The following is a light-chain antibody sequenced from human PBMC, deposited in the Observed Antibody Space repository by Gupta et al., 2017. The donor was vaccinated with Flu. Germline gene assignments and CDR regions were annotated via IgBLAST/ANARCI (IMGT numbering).Light chain of an antibody. CDR1: SSNIGSNA. CDR2: GNH. J-gene: IGLJ1*01. CDR3: AAWDDSLNGFYV. Sequence: QSVVTQPPSVPGTPGQRVTISCSGSSSNIGSNAVNWYPQLPGTAPKLLIYGNHQRPSGVPDRFSGSKSGTSASLAISELQSEDEADYYCAAWDDSLNGFYVFGTGTELTVL. V-gene: IGLV1-44*01.